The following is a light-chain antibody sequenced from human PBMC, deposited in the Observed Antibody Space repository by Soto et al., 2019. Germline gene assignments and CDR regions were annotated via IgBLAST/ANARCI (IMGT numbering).Light chain of an antibody. Sequence: QSVLTQPASVSGSPGQSVTISCTGTSSDVGGYDYVSWYQQHPGTAPKLILYEVNNRPSGVSNRFSGSKSGNTASLIISGLQTEDEANYYCSAYTTSNTLILGTGTKLTVL. J-gene: IGLJ1*01. V-gene: IGLV2-14*01. CDR3: SAYTTSNTLI. CDR2: EVN. CDR1: SSDVGGYDY.